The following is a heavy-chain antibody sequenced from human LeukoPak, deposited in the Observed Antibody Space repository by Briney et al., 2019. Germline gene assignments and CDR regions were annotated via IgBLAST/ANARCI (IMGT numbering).Heavy chain of an antibody. J-gene: IGHJ4*02. V-gene: IGHV3-23*01. CDR3: AKDDIGYYFDN. D-gene: IGHD5-12*01. CDR1: GFTLKNYA. CDR2: ISVSGDTT. Sequence: GGSLRLSCAASGFTLKNYAMSWVRQAPGKGLEWASSISVSGDTTYCADSVKGRFTISRDNFKNTLYLQMNSLRAEDTAVYYCAKDDIGYYFDNWGQGTLVTVSS.